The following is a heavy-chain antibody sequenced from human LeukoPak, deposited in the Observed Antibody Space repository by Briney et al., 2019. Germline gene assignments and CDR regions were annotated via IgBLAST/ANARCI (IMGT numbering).Heavy chain of an antibody. CDR1: GGSISPYY. J-gene: IGHJ6*02. CDR2: IYYSGST. CDR3: AREVTTTTYGLDV. V-gene: IGHV4-59*01. D-gene: IGHD4-17*01. Sequence: PSETLSLTCTVSGGSISPYYWGWIRQSPGKGLEWIGFIYYSGSTNYNPSLKSRLTISLDTSKNQFSLRLSSVSAADTAVYYCAREVTTTTYGLDVWGQGTTVTVSS.